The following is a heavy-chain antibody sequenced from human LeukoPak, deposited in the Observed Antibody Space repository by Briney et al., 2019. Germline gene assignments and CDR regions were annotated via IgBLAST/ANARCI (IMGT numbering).Heavy chain of an antibody. CDR2: TYYRSKWYN. V-gene: IGHV6-1*01. CDR3: ARDPFGGTTSRGKNWFDP. J-gene: IGHJ5*02. Sequence: SQTLSLTCAISGDSVSSNSAAWNWIRQSPSRGLEWLGRTYYRSKWYNDYAVSVKSRITINPDTSKNQFSLQLNSVTPEDTAVYYCARDPFGGTTSRGKNWFDPWGQGTLVTVSS. D-gene: IGHD1-1*01. CDR1: GDSVSSNSAA.